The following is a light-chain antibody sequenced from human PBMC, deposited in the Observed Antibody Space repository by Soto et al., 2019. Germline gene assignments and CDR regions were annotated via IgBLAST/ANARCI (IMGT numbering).Light chain of an antibody. Sequence: DFVMTQSPDSLDVSLGERATINCKSSPSVLSSSNNKNYLAWYQQKPGQPPKLLIYWASTRDSGVPDRFSGSGSGTDFTLTISSLQAEDVAVYYCQQYYSTPYTFGQGTKVDIK. J-gene: IGKJ2*01. CDR3: QQYYSTPYT. CDR1: PSVLSSSNNKNY. V-gene: IGKV4-1*01. CDR2: WAS.